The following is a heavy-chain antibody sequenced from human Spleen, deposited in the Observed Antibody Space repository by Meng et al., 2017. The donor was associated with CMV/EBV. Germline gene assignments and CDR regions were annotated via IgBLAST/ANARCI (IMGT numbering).Heavy chain of an antibody. J-gene: IGHJ5*02. CDR1: XGSFSXYY. V-gene: IGHV4-34*01. CDR2: INHSGST. CDR3: ATASDIVVVPAAIGWFDP. Sequence: SETLSLTXXVHXGSFSXYYRSWIXQPPGKGLVWIGEINHSGSTNYNPSLKRRITISVDXSKNQFSLKLXXVTXAETAXXDCATASDIVVVPAAIGWFDPWGQGTLVTVSS. D-gene: IGHD2-2*01.